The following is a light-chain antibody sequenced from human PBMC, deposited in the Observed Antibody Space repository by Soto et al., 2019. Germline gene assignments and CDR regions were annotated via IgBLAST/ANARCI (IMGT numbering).Light chain of an antibody. CDR2: KAS. CDR3: QQYNSYSWT. CDR1: QSISSW. V-gene: IGKV1-5*03. Sequence: DIKMYHSPSTVSASVGDRVTITCRASQSISSWLAWYQQKPGKAPKLLIYKASSLESGVPSRFSGSGSGTEFTLTISSLQPDDFATYYCQQYNSYSWTFGQGTNV. J-gene: IGKJ1*01.